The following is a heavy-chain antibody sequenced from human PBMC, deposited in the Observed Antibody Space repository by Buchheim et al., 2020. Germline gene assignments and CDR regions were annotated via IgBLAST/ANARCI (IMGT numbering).Heavy chain of an antibody. CDR1: GGSISSSSYY. Sequence: QLQLQESGPGLVKPSETLSLTCTVSGGSISSSSYYWGWIRQPPGKGLEWIGSIYYSGSTYYNPSLKSRVTISVDTSKNQFSLKLSSVTAADTAVYYCARIGVPAAGITDYYYYGMDVWGQGTT. CDR2: IYYSGST. V-gene: IGHV4-39*01. CDR3: ARIGVPAAGITDYYYYGMDV. D-gene: IGHD2-2*01. J-gene: IGHJ6*02.